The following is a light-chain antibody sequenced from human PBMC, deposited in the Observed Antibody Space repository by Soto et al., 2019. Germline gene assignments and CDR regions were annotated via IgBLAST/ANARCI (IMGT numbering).Light chain of an antibody. V-gene: IGKV3-11*01. Sequence: EMVLTYSPSTLSFSPGERATLFSSRASQSVSSYLAWYQQKPGQAPRLLIYDASNRATGIPARFSGSGSGTDFTLTISSLEPEDFAVYYCQQRSNWLLTFGGGTKVDIK. J-gene: IGKJ4*01. CDR1: QSVSSY. CDR3: QQRSNWLLT. CDR2: DAS.